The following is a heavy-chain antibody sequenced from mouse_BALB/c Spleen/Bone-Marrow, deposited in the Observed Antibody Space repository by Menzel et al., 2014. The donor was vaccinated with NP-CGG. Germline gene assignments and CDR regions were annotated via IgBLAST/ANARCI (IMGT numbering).Heavy chain of an antibody. V-gene: IGHV5-17*02. D-gene: IGHD2-4*01. J-gene: IGHJ4*01. CDR2: ISSGSSTI. Sequence: EVKLVESGGGLGQPGGSRKLSCAASGFTFSRSGMHWVRQAPEKGLEWVAYISSGSSTIYYADTLKGRFTISRDNPKNTLFLQMTSLRSEDTAMYYCARARSTMITTGAMDYWGQGTSVTVSS. CDR3: ARARSTMITTGAMDY. CDR1: GFTFSRSG.